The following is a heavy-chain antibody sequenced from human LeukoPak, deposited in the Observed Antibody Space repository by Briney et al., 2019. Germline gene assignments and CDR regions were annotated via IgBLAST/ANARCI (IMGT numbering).Heavy chain of an antibody. CDR2: IYYSGST. D-gene: IGHD5-12*01. CDR3: ARDLAGSGYDAFDI. V-gene: IGHV4-30-4*08. Sequence: SETLSLTCTVSGGSISSGDYYWSWIRQPAGKGLEWIGYIYYSGSTYYNSSLKSRVTISVDTSKNQFSLKLSAVTAADKAVYYCARDLAGSGYDAFDIWGQGTMVTVSS. CDR1: GGSISSGDYY. J-gene: IGHJ3*02.